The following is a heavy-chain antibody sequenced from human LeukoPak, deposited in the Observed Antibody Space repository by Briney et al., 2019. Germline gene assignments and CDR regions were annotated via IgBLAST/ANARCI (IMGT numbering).Heavy chain of an antibody. CDR3: AKNYASGRGVPYAMDV. J-gene: IGHJ6*02. CDR1: GFNFADHA. D-gene: IGHD3-10*01. CDR2: ISGISGSTT. V-gene: IGHV3-23*01. Sequence: GGSLRLFWAASGFNFADHAMRWVRQAPGKGLEWVSAISGISGSTTIYADSVKGRFAVSRDNSRNTLFLQMNSLRAEDTAVYYCAKNYASGRGVPYAMDVWGQGTTVTVAS.